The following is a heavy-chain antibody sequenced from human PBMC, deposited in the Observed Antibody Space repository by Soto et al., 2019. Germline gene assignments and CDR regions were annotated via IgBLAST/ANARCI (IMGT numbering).Heavy chain of an antibody. D-gene: IGHD2-21*02. V-gene: IGHV5-10-1*01. CDR2: IDPSDSYT. CDR1: GYSFTSYW. Sequence: GESLKLSCKGSGYSFTSYWISWVRQMPGKGLEWMGRIDPSDSYTNYSPSFQGHVTISADKSISTAYLQWSSLKASDTAMYYCACMGLVVTASFFDIWGQGTMVTVSS. CDR3: ACMGLVVTASFFDI. J-gene: IGHJ3*02.